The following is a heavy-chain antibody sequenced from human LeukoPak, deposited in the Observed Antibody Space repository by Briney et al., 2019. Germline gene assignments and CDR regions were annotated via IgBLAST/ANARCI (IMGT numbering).Heavy chain of an antibody. CDR1: GFTFSSYS. Sequence: GGSLRLSCAASGFTFSSYSMNWVRQAPGKGLEWVSYISSSSSTIYYADSVKGRFAISRDNSKNTLYLQMNSLRAEDTAVYYCAGPPAAAVLDYWGQGTLVTVSS. J-gene: IGHJ4*02. D-gene: IGHD6-13*01. V-gene: IGHV3-48*01. CDR2: ISSSSSTI. CDR3: AGPPAAAVLDY.